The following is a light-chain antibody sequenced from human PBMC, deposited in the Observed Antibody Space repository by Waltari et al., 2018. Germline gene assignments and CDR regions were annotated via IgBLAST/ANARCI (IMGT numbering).Light chain of an antibody. CDR2: GEN. V-gene: IGLV3-19*01. J-gene: IGLJ3*02. CDR3: NSRDSSGNHVV. Sequence: SSELTQDPAVSVALGQTVRITCQGDSLRGYYASWYQPKPGQAPVLVIYGENNRPSGIPDRFSGSRSGNTASLTITGAQAEDEAEYYCNSRDSSGNHVVFGGGTRLSVL. CDR1: SLRGYY.